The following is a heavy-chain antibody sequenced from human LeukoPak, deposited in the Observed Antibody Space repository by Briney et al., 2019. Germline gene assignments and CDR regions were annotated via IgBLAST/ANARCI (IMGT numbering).Heavy chain of an antibody. V-gene: IGHV3-23*01. D-gene: IGHD1-14*01. CDR3: AKDLTQMRYYYYGMDV. CDR2: ISNSGDLT. Sequence: PGGSLRLSCAASGFTFSSYAMSWVRQAPGKGLEWVSTISNSGDLTYYADSVKGRFTISRDNSKNTLYLQMNSLRAEDTAVYYCAKDLTQMRYYYYGMDVWGQGTTVTVSS. J-gene: IGHJ6*02. CDR1: GFTFSSYA.